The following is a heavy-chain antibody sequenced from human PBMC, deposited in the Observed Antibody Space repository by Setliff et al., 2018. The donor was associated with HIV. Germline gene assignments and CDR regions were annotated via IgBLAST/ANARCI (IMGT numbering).Heavy chain of an antibody. J-gene: IGHJ6*03. CDR3: ARDATRGGDMDV. CDR1: GFTVSSTY. D-gene: IGHD2-15*01. Sequence: GGSLRLSCAASGFTVSSTYMSWVRQPPVRGLEWVSVVYSAGNTYYADSVKGRFTVSRDESENTMYLQMRSLRAEDTAVYYCARDATRGGDMDVWAKGTTVTVSS. V-gene: IGHV3-53*01. CDR2: VYSAGNT.